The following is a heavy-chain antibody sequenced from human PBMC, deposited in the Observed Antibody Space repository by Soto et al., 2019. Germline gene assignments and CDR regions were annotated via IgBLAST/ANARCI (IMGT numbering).Heavy chain of an antibody. V-gene: IGHV4-31*03. CDR3: ARDPSGNSNDWYFEL. CDR2: IYYSGST. D-gene: IGHD2-21*02. Sequence: QVQLQESGPGLVKPSQTLSLTCTVSGGSISSGGYYWSWIRQHPGKGLEWIGYIYYSGSTYYNPSLQSRVTISVDPSKNPSSLKLNSVTAADTAVYYCARDPSGNSNDWYFELWGRGTLVTVSS. J-gene: IGHJ2*01. CDR1: GGSISSGGYY.